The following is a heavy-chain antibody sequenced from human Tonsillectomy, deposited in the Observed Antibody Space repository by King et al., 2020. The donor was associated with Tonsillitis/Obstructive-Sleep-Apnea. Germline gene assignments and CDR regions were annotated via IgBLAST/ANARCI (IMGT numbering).Heavy chain of an antibody. V-gene: IGHV4-34*01. CDR2: INHSGST. CDR3: ARSPNSSRAY. J-gene: IGHJ4*02. CDR1: GGSFSGYY. D-gene: IGHD6-13*01. Sequence: VQLQQWGAGLLKPSETLSLTCAVYGGSFSGYYWSWIRQPPGKGLEWIGEINHSGSTNYNPSLKSRVTISVDTSKNQFSLKLSSVTAADTAVYYCARSPNSSRAYWGQGILVTVSS.